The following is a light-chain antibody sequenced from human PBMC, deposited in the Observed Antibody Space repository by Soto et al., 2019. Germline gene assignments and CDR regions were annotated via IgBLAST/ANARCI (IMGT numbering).Light chain of an antibody. V-gene: IGKV3-15*01. CDR3: QQYNHWPWT. CDR2: GAS. Sequence: EIVMTQSPATLSVSPGERATLSCRASQSVSSNLAWYQQKPGQAPRLLIYGASTRATGIPARFSGSGSGTEFTLTISSLQSEDFAVYYFQQYNHWPWTFGQGTKVEIK. J-gene: IGKJ1*01. CDR1: QSVSSN.